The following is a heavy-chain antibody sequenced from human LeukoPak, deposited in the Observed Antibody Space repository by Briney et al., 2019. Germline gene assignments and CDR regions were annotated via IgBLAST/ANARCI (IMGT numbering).Heavy chain of an antibody. D-gene: IGHD6-13*01. Sequence: PSETLSLTCTVSGGSISSSSYYWGWIRQPPGKGLEWIGSTYYSGSTYYNPSLKSRVTISVDTSKNQFSLKLSSVTAADTAVYYCARHSSNFDFWGQGTLVTVSS. CDR2: TYYSGST. V-gene: IGHV4-39*07. CDR1: GGSISSSSYY. CDR3: ARHSSNFDF. J-gene: IGHJ4*02.